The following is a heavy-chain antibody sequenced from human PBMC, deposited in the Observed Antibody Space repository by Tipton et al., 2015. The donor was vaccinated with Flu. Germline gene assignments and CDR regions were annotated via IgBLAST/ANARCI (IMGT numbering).Heavy chain of an antibody. CDR1: GFTFSNYY. CDR2: INQDGSAT. CDR3: GRDGVSAALDL. V-gene: IGHV3-7*01. Sequence: SLRLSCAASGFTFSNYYMSWVRQAPGRGLEWLGNINQDGSATYQMDSVKGRFTISRDNAKNSLYMQMHSLRAEDTAVYYCGRDGVSAALDLWGQGTLVTVSS. D-gene: IGHD6-13*01. J-gene: IGHJ5*02.